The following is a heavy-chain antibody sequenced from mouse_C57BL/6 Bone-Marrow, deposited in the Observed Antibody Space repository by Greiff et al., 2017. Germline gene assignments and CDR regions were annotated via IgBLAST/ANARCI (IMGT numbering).Heavy chain of an antibody. CDR1: GYTFTDYE. D-gene: IGHD2-4*01. V-gene: IGHV1-15*01. J-gene: IGHJ3*01. CDR2: MDPETGGT. Sequence: VQLQQSGAELVRPGASVTLSCKASGYTFTDYEMHWVKQTPVHGLEWIGAMDPETGGTAYNQKFKGKDILTADNSSSTAYMELRSLTSEDSAVYYCTRCYDYGGSWFAYWGQGTLVTVSA. CDR3: TRCYDYGGSWFAY.